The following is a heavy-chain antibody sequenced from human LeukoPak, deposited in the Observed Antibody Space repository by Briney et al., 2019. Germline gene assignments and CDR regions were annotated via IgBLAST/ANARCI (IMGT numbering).Heavy chain of an antibody. CDR2: INHSGST. J-gene: IGHJ5*02. Sequence: SETLSLTCAVYRGSFSGYYWSWIRQPPGKGLEWIGEINHSGSTNYNPSLKSRVTISVDTSKNQFSLKLSSVTAADTAVYYCARGPYDFWSGYYTRWFDPWGQGTLVTVSS. D-gene: IGHD3-3*01. CDR1: RGSFSGYY. CDR3: ARGPYDFWSGYYTRWFDP. V-gene: IGHV4-34*01.